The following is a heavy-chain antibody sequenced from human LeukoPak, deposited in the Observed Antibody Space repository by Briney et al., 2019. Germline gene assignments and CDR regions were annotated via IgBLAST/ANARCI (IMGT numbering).Heavy chain of an antibody. CDR1: GFTFSSYA. Sequence: PGGSLRLSCAASGFTFSSYAMSWVRQAPGKGLEWVSAISGSGGSTYYADSVKGRFTISRDNSKNTLYLQMNSLRAEDTAVYYCAKVDSGWFRYYYMDVWGKGTTVTVSS. CDR3: AKVDSGWFRYYYMDV. J-gene: IGHJ6*03. D-gene: IGHD6-19*01. V-gene: IGHV3-23*01. CDR2: ISGSGGST.